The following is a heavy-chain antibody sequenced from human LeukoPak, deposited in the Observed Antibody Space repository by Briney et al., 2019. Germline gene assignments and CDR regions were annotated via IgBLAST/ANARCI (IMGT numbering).Heavy chain of an antibody. CDR3: ARVNSRGYYDYFDY. D-gene: IGHD3-22*01. CDR1: GFTVSSNY. CDR2: IYSGGST. Sequence: GGSLRLSCAASGFTVSSNYMSWVRQAPGKGLEWVSVIYSGGSTYYADSVKGRFTISRDNSKNTLYLQMNSLRAEDTAVYYCARVNSRGYYDYFDYWGQGTLVTVSS. V-gene: IGHV3-53*01. J-gene: IGHJ4*02.